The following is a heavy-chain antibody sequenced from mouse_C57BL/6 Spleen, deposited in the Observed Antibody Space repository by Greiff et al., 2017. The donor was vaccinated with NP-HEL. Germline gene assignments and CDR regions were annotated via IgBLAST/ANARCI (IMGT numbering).Heavy chain of an antibody. J-gene: IGHJ4*01. CDR3: ARSFYYYGPYAMDY. CDR1: GYSITSGYY. V-gene: IGHV3-6*01. Sequence: EVKLMESGPGLVKPSQSLSLTCSVPGYSITSGYYWNWIRQFPGNKLEWMGYISYDGSNNYNPSLKNRISITRDTSKNQFFLKLNSVTTEDTATYYCARSFYYYGPYAMDYWGQGTSVTVSS. D-gene: IGHD1-1*01. CDR2: ISYDGSN.